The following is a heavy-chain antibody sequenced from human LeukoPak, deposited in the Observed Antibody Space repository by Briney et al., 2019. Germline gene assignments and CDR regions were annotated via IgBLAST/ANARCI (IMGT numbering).Heavy chain of an antibody. CDR3: ARDYSSSGWCIPMGLDP. V-gene: IGHV3-20*01. CDR2: INWNGGST. D-gene: IGHD6-19*01. J-gene: IGHJ5*02. CDR1: GFIFSNYW. Sequence: GGSLRLSCAASGFIFSNYWMHWVRQAPGKGLEWVSGINWNGGSTGYADSVKGRFTISRDNAKNSLYLQMNSLRAEDTALYHCARDYSSSGWCIPMGLDPWGQGTLVTVSS.